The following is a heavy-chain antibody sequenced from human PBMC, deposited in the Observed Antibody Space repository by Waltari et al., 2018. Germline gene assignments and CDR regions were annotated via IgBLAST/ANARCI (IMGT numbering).Heavy chain of an antibody. CDR3: ARTFGIVTGYSYFDY. D-gene: IGHD3-9*01. V-gene: IGHV1-18*01. CDR1: GYTFTSYG. J-gene: IGHJ4*02. CDR2: ISAYNGNT. Sequence: QVQLVQSGAEVKKPGASVKVSCKASGYTFTSYGISWVRQAPGQGLEWMGWISAYNGNTNYAQKLHGRVTMTTDTSTSAAAMDLRSLRSDDTAVYYCARTFGIVTGYSYFDYWGQGTLVTVSS.